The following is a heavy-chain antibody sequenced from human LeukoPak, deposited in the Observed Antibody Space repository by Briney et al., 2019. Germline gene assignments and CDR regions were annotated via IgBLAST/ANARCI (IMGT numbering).Heavy chain of an antibody. D-gene: IGHD1-1*01. Sequence: GGSLRLSCAVSGFTFSNNAMTWVRQAPGKGLEWVSAISGSGGSTYYADSVKGRFTVSRDNSKNTLYLQMNSLRAEDTAVYYCAKDVTVRNWSRIDYWGQGTLVTVSS. J-gene: IGHJ4*02. CDR1: GFTFSNNA. CDR2: ISGSGGST. CDR3: AKDVTVRNWSRIDY. V-gene: IGHV3-23*01.